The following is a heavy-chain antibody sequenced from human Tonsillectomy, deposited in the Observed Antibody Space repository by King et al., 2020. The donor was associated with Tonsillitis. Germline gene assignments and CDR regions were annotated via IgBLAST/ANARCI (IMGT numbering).Heavy chain of an antibody. Sequence: VQLVESGGDLVQPGGSLKLSCAASGFPFSDSTIHCVRQASGKGLEWVGRLRIKPNNYATFYASSVKGRFTISRDDSQNTAYLQMNSLKTEDTAVYYCTRRGLGSDAFDIWGHGTMVTVSS. J-gene: IGHJ3*02. V-gene: IGHV3-73*02. CDR2: LRIKPNNYAT. CDR1: GFPFSDST. CDR3: TRRGLGSDAFDI. D-gene: IGHD3/OR15-3a*01.